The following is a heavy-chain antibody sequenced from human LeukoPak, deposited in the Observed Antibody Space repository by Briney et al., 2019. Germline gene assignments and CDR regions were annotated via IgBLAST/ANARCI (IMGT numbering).Heavy chain of an antibody. CDR2: INPNSGGT. CDR1: GYTFTGYY. D-gene: IGHD3-3*01. CDR3: ARDFIITIFGVVISDFDY. Sequence: ASVKVSCKASGYTFTGYYMHWVRQAPGQGLEWMGRINPNSGGTNYAQKFQGRVTMTRDTSISTAYMGLSRLRSDDTAVYYCARDFIITIFGVVISDFDYWGQGTLVTVSS. V-gene: IGHV1-2*06. J-gene: IGHJ4*02.